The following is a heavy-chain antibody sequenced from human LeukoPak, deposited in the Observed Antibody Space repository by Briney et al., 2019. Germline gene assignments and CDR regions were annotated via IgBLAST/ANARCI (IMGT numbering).Heavy chain of an antibody. J-gene: IGHJ3*02. Sequence: PGGSLRLSCAASGFTFSNYGMHWVRQAPGKGLEWVALIWYDGSNEDHADSVKGRFTISRDNSKNTLYLQMNSLRAEDTALYCCARRGTPGSSDAFDMWGQGTMVTVSS. CDR3: ARRGTPGSSDAFDM. CDR2: IWYDGSNE. V-gene: IGHV3-33*01. CDR1: GFTFSNYG. D-gene: IGHD3-16*01.